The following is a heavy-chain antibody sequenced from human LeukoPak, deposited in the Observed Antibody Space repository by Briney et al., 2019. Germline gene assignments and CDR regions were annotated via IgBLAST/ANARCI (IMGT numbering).Heavy chain of an antibody. CDR2: NSSSDSTI. D-gene: IGHD4-23*01. V-gene: IGHV3-48*03. CDR3: ARDYGGSSPFDY. J-gene: IGHJ4*02. Sequence: PGGSLRLSCAASGFTFSSDEMHWVRQPPGKGLEWVSYNSSSDSTIYYADSVKGRFTISRDNAKNSLYLQMNSLRAEDTAVYYCARDYGGSSPFDYWGQGALVTVSS. CDR1: GFTFSSDE.